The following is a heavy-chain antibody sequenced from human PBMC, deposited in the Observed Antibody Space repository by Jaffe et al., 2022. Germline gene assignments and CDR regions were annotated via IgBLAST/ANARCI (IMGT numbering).Heavy chain of an antibody. CDR3: AHSGPLWFGELSFGPKNYFDY. J-gene: IGHJ4*02. V-gene: IGHV2-5*02. Sequence: QITLKESGPTLVKPTQTLTLTCTFSGFSLSTSGVGVGWIRQPPGKALEWLALIYWDDDKRYSPSLKSRLTITKDTSKNQVVLTMTNMDPVDTATYYCAHSGPLWFGELSFGPKNYFDYWGQGTLVTVSS. D-gene: IGHD3-10*01. CDR1: GFSLSTSGVG. CDR2: IYWDDDK.